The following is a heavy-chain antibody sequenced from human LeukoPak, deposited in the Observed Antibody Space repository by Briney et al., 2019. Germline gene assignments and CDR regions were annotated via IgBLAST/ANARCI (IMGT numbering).Heavy chain of an antibody. V-gene: IGHV4-59*01. CDR2: IYYDGST. D-gene: IGHD2-8*01. Sequence: SETLSLTCTVSGGYINKYYWSWIRQPPGKGLEWIGNIYYDGSTNYSPSLKSRVTISVDTSKNQFSLNLTSVTSADTAVYYCARYYCPNGVCNSFDYWGQGTLVTVSA. J-gene: IGHJ4*02. CDR1: GGYINKYY. CDR3: ARYYCPNGVCNSFDY.